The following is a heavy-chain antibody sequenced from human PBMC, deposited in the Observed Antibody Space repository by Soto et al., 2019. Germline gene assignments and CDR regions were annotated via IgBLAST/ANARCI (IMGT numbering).Heavy chain of an antibody. Sequence: EVQLVESGGDLVKSGGSLRLSCAASGFTFSSYEMNWVRQAPGKGLEWVSYISSSGSTIYYADSVKGRFTISRDNAKNSLYLQMNSLRAEDTAVYYCARERGGYCSGGTCYLPVGIDYWGQGTLVTVSS. V-gene: IGHV3-48*03. CDR3: ARERGGYCSGGTCYLPVGIDY. CDR1: GFTFSSYE. J-gene: IGHJ4*02. D-gene: IGHD2-15*01. CDR2: ISSSGSTI.